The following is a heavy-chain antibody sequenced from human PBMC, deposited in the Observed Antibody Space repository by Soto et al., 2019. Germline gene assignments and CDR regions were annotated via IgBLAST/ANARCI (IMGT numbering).Heavy chain of an antibody. D-gene: IGHD4-17*01. CDR2: ISNSGGSV. CDR3: AKREVYGDLFIDY. Sequence: GGSLRLSCAASGFTFSSFAMSWVRQAPGKGLEWVSGISNSGGSVNYADSVKGRFTISRDNSKNTLSLEMNSLRAEDTAVYYCAKREVYGDLFIDYWGQGTLVTVSS. V-gene: IGHV3-23*01. J-gene: IGHJ4*02. CDR1: GFTFSSFA.